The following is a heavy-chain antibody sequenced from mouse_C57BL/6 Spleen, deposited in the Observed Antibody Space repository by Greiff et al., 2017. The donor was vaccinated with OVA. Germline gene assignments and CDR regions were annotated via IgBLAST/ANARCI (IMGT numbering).Heavy chain of an antibody. J-gene: IGHJ1*03. D-gene: IGHD2-5*01. V-gene: IGHV1-80*01. Sequence: VKLQESGAELVKPGASVKISCKASGYAFSSYWMNWVKQRPGKGLEWIGQIYPGDGDTNYNGKFKGKATLTADKSSSTAYMQLSSLTSEDSAVYFCARCGSNLYWYFDVWGTGTTVTVSS. CDR1: GYAFSSYW. CDR2: IYPGDGDT. CDR3: ARCGSNLYWYFDV.